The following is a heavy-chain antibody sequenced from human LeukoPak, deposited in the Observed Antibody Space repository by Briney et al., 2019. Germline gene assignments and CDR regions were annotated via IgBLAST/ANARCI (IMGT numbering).Heavy chain of an antibody. CDR2: SDKSGST. Sequence: SETLSLTCTVSGGSISSYYWSWIRQPPGKGPEWIGYSDKSGSTNYNPSLKSRVTISVDTSTNQFSLRLSSVTAADAAVYYCAADRNNRSWYYYWGQGILDTVSS. D-gene: IGHD2/OR15-2a*01. J-gene: IGHJ4*02. V-gene: IGHV4-59*08. CDR3: AADRNNRSWYYY. CDR1: GGSISSYY.